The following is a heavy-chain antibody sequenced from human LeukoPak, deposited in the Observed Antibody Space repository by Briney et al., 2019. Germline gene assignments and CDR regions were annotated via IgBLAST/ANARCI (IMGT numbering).Heavy chain of an antibody. V-gene: IGHV4-4*02. CDR3: ASGVVAADYYMDV. CDR1: GGSISSSNW. J-gene: IGHJ6*03. D-gene: IGHD2-15*01. CDR2: IYHSGST. Sequence: SETLSLTCAVSGGSISSSNWWSWVRQPPGKGLEWIGEIYHSGSTNYNPSLKSRVTISVDKSKNQFSLKLSSVTAADTAVYYCASGVVAADYYMDVWGKGTTVTVSS.